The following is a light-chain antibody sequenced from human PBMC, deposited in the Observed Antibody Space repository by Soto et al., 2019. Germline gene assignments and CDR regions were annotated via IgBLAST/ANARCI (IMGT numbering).Light chain of an antibody. CDR1: DSNY. CDR3: TSYAGNNNLV. Sequence: QSVLTQPPSASGSPGQSVTISCTGTDSNYVSWYQQHPGKPPKLLIYEVVKRPSGVPDRFSGSKSCNTASLTVSGLQAEDEADYHCTSYAGNNNLVFGGGTKLTVL. V-gene: IGLV2-8*01. CDR2: EVV. J-gene: IGLJ2*01.